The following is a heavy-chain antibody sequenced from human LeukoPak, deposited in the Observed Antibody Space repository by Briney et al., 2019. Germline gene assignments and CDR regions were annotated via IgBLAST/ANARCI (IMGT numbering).Heavy chain of an antibody. D-gene: IGHD3-9*01. CDR1: GGSISSYY. CDR2: IYTSGST. Sequence: PSETLSLTCTVSGGSISSYYWSWIRQPAGKGLEWIGRIYTSGSTNYNPSLKSRVTMSVDTSKNQFSLKLSSVTAADTAVYYCARISRDELRYFDWLYYFDYWGQGTLVTVSS. V-gene: IGHV4-4*07. J-gene: IGHJ4*02. CDR3: ARISRDELRYFDWLYYFDY.